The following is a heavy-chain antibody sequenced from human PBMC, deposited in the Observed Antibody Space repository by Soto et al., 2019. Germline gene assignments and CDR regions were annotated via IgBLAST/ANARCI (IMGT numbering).Heavy chain of an antibody. CDR2: IRSKASNYAT. V-gene: IGHV3-73*01. Sequence: PGGSLRLSCATSGFTFSGSAMHWVRQASGKGLEWVGRIRSKASNYATAYAASVKGRFIISRDDSRSTAYLQMNSLKTDDTAVYFCTRVEATPFDYWVQGTLVTVAS. D-gene: IGHD1-26*01. CDR3: TRVEATPFDY. CDR1: GFTFSGSA. J-gene: IGHJ4*02.